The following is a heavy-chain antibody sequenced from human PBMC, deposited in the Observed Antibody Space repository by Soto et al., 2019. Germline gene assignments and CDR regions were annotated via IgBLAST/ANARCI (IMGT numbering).Heavy chain of an antibody. CDR1: GFTFSSYW. V-gene: IGHV3-7*03. Sequence: GGSLRLSCAASGFTFSSYWMSWVRQAPGKGLEWVANIKQDGSEKYYVDSMRGRFTISRDNAKNSLYLQMNSLRAEDTALYYCARETGYDYVWGSYRSGYYFDYWGQGA. CDR3: ARETGYDYVWGSYRSGYYFDY. CDR2: IKQDGSEK. D-gene: IGHD3-16*02. J-gene: IGHJ4*02.